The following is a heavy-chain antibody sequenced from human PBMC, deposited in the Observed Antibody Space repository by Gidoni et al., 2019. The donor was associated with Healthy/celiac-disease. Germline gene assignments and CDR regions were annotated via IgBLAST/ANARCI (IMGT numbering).Heavy chain of an antibody. V-gene: IGHV3-15*07. D-gene: IGHD1-1*01. CDR2: IKSKTYGGTT. Sequence: VQLVESGGGLVKPGGSLRLSCAASGFTFSNAWMNWVRQAPGKGLEWVGRIKSKTYGGTTDYAAPVKGRFTISRDDSKNTLYLQMNSLKTEDTAVYYCTTDQVGTTEGWFDPWGQGTLVTVSS. CDR3: TTDQVGTTEGWFDP. J-gene: IGHJ5*02. CDR1: GFTFSNAW.